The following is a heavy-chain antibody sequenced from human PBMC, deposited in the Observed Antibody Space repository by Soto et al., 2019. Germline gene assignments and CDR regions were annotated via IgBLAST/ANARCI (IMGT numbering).Heavy chain of an antibody. Sequence: GGSLRLSCAASGFTVSSNYMSWVRQAPGKGLEWVSVIYSGGSTYYADSVKGRFTISRDNSKNTLYLQMNSLRAEDTAVYYCGSTNYNPSLKSRVTISVDTSKNQFSLKLSSVTAADTAVYYCARHFRGGSSGGYFGVKPPKGWYFDLWGRGTLVTVSS. D-gene: IGHD3-10*01. J-gene: IGHJ2*01. V-gene: IGHV3-66*01. CDR1: GFTVSSNY. CDR3: GSTNYNPSLKSRVTISVDTSKNQFSLKLSSVTAADTAVYYCARHFRGGSSGGYFGVKPPKGWYFDL. CDR2: IYSGGST.